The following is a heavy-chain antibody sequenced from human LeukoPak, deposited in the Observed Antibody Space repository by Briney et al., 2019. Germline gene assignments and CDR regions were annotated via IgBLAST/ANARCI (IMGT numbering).Heavy chain of an antibody. D-gene: IGHD3-22*01. CDR1: GYTFTGYY. CDR2: INPNSGGT. CDR3: AVLYYYDSSGDY. V-gene: IGHV1-2*06. Sequence: ASVKVSCKASGYTFTGYYMHWVRQAPGQGLEWMGRINPNSGGTNYAQKFQGRVTMTRDTSISTACMELSRLRSDDTAVYYCAVLYYYDSSGDYWGQGTLVTVSS. J-gene: IGHJ4*02.